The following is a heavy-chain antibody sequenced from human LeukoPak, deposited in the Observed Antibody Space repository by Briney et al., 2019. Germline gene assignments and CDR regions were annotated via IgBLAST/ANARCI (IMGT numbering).Heavy chain of an antibody. D-gene: IGHD2-15*01. CDR1: GYTFTNYD. V-gene: IGHV1-8*01. CDR2: MNPNSGNT. CDR3: ARGGYCSGGSCFRAYDFNP. J-gene: IGHJ5*02. Sequence: ASVKVSCKASGYTFTNYDINWVRQATGQGLEWMGWMNPNSGNTGYAQKFQGRVTMTRNTSISTAYMELSSLRSEDTAVYYCARGGYCSGGSCFRAYDFNPWGQGTLVTVSS.